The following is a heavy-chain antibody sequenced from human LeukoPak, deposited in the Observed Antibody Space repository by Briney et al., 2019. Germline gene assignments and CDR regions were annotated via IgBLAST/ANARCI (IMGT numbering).Heavy chain of an antibody. CDR3: ARGVYIAAAQYGY. J-gene: IGHJ4*02. V-gene: IGHV4-59*02. D-gene: IGHD6-13*01. CDR2: IYYSGST. Sequence: PSETLSLTCTVSGGSASSYYWSWIRQPPGKGLEWIGYIYYSGSTNYNPSLKSRVTISVDTSKNQFSLKLSSVPAADTAVYYCARGVYIAAAQYGYWGQGTLVTVSS. CDR1: GGSASSYY.